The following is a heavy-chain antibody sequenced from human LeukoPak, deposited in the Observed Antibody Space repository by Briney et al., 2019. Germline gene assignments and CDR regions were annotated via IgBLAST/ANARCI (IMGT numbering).Heavy chain of an antibody. V-gene: IGHV3-21*01. Sequence: GGSLRLSCAASGIAFSGYTMNWVRQAPGKGLEWVSCISSSSRDMSYADSVKGRFTISRDNAKNSLYLQMNSLRDEDTAVYYCARVDWMIGAFDIWGQGTMVTVSS. CDR1: GIAFSGYT. D-gene: IGHD3-22*01. CDR3: ARVDWMIGAFDI. J-gene: IGHJ3*02. CDR2: ISSSSRDM.